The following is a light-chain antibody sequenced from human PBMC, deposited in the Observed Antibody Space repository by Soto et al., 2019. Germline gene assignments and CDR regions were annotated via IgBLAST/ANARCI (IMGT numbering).Light chain of an antibody. CDR1: QSVSSNY. CDR2: GAS. CDR3: QQYNVWPGWT. V-gene: IGKV3-20*01. Sequence: EIVLTQSPGTLSLSPGERATLSCRASQSVSSNYLAWYQQKPGQAPGLLIHGASRRATGIPDRFSGSGSGTDFTLTISSLQSEDFALYFCQQYNVWPGWTFGQGTKVGVK. J-gene: IGKJ1*01.